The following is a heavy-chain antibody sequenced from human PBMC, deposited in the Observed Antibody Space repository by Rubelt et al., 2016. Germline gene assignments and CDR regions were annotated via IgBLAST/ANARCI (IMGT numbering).Heavy chain of an antibody. CDR3: AAGPPFQPGDY. D-gene: IGHD1-14*01. V-gene: IGHV4-34*09. CDR1: GGSFSGYY. CDR2: INHSGST. Sequence: QVQLQESGPGLVKPSQTLSLTCAVYGGSFSGYYWSWIRQPPGKGLEWIGEINHSGSTNYNPSHKSRVTIAGETSKKQFVRKLRSVTAAETAVYYCAAGPPFQPGDYWGQGTLVTVYS. J-gene: IGHJ4*02.